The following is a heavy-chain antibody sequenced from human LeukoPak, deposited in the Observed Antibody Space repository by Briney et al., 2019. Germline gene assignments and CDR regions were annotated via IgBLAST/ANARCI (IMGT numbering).Heavy chain of an antibody. J-gene: IGHJ4*02. CDR2: IYSGTKT. Sequence: PGGSLRLSCAASGFTVSGNYMSWVRQSPQKGLEWVSLIYSGTKTYYADSVKGRFTISRDNSKDTLYLQMNSLRAEDTAVYYCARGDGSFDYWGQGILVTVSS. V-gene: IGHV3-53*01. CDR3: ARGDGSFDY. D-gene: IGHD5-24*01. CDR1: GFTVSGNY.